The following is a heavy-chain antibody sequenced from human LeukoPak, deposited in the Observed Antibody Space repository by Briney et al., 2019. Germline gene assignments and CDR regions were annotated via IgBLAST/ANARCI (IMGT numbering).Heavy chain of an antibody. CDR1: GGSISSYY. CDR3: AREGGSWNNDAFDI. V-gene: IGHV4-4*07. J-gene: IGHJ3*02. CDR2: IYTSGST. Sequence: SETLSLTCTVSGGSISSYYWSWIRQPAGKGLEWIGRIYTSGSTNYNPSLKSRVTMSVDTTKNQFSLKLSSVTAADTAVYYCAREGGSWNNDAFDIWAKGQWSPSLQ. D-gene: IGHD2-15*01.